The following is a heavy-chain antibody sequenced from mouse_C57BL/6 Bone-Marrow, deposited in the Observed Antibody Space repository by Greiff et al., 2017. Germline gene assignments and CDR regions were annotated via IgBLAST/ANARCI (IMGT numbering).Heavy chain of an antibody. J-gene: IGHJ3*01. D-gene: IGHD2-2*01. V-gene: IGHV2-5*01. CDR2: IWRGGST. Sequence: VQGVESGPGLVQPSQSLSITCTVSGFSLTSYGVHWFRQSPGKGLEWLGVIWRGGSTDYNAAFMSRLSNTKDNSKSQVFFKMNSLQADDTAMYSGAKIGIYYGNDDWFAYWGQGTLVTVSA. CDR3: AKIGIYYGNDDWFAY. CDR1: GFSLTSYG.